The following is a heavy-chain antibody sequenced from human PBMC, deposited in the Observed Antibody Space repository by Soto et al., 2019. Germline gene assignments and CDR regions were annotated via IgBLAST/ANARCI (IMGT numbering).Heavy chain of an antibody. Sequence: GVLRLSCAASGFTFSSYWMHWVRQAPGKGLVWVSRINSDGSSTSYADSVKGRFTISRDNAKNTLYLQMNSLRAEDTAVYYCARVTRTPGVYYYYYGMDVWGQGTTVTVYS. J-gene: IGHJ6*02. D-gene: IGHD2-15*01. CDR1: GFTFSSYW. V-gene: IGHV3-74*01. CDR2: INSDGSST. CDR3: ARVTRTPGVYYYYYGMDV.